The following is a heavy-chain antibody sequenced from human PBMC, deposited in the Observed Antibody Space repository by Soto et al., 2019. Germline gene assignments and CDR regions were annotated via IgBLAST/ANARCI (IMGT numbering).Heavy chain of an antibody. D-gene: IGHD4-17*01. J-gene: IGHJ4*02. Sequence: QVQLQESGPGLVKPSQTLSLTCTVSGGSISSGGYYWSWIRQHPGKGLEWIGYIYYSGSTYYNPSLKSRVTISVDTSKNQFSLKLSSVTAADTAEYYCGRSPEATVTAFDYWGQGTLVTVSS. CDR3: GRSPEATVTAFDY. V-gene: IGHV4-31*03. CDR1: GGSISSGGYY. CDR2: IYYSGST.